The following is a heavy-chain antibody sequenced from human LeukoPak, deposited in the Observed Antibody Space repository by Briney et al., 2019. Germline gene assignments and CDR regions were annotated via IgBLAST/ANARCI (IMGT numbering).Heavy chain of an antibody. Sequence: PSETLSLTCTVSGGSISSYYWSWIRQPPGKGLEWIAYISDIGSINYDPSLKSRVTISVDTSKNQFSLKLSSVTAADTAVYCCARAVKCGLAAAGCSTFGYWGQGTLVTVSS. CDR3: ARAVKCGLAAAGCSTFGY. V-gene: IGHV4-59*12. CDR1: GGSISSYY. J-gene: IGHJ4*02. CDR2: ISDIGSI. D-gene: IGHD6-13*01.